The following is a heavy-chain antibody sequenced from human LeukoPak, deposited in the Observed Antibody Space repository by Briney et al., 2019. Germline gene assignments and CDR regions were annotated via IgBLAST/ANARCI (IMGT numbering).Heavy chain of an antibody. J-gene: IGHJ4*02. V-gene: IGHV3-23*01. CDR1: GFTFSSYA. D-gene: IGHD3-10*01. CDR3: AKDQNYYGSRGPDDY. CDR2: ITGSGGST. Sequence: GGSLRLSCAVSGFTFSSYAMNWVRQPPGKGLEWVSVITGSGGSTHYADSVKGRFTISRDNSNNTLYLQMNSLRAEDTALYYCAKDQNYYGSRGPDDYWGQGTLVTVSS.